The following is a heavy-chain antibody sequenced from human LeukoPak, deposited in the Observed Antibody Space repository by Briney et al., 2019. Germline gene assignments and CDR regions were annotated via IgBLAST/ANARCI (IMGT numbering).Heavy chain of an antibody. Sequence: GGSLRLSCAASGFTFSSYSMNWVRQAPGKGLEWVSSIGSSSSYIYYADSVKGRFTISRDNSKNTLYLQMNSLRAEDTAVYYCAGYCSGGSCSTGFDHWGQGTLVTVSS. D-gene: IGHD2-15*01. J-gene: IGHJ4*02. CDR3: AGYCSGGSCSTGFDH. V-gene: IGHV3-21*04. CDR2: IGSSSSYI. CDR1: GFTFSSYS.